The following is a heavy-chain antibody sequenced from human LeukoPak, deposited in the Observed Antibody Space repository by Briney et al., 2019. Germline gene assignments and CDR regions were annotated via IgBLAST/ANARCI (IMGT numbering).Heavy chain of an antibody. CDR2: ISGSGGST. D-gene: IGHD4-11*01. J-gene: IGHJ4*02. CDR3: AKGDAVTTWYFDY. CDR1: GFTFSSYG. V-gene: IGHV3-23*01. Sequence: GGSLRLSCAASGFTFSSYGMSWVRQAPGKGLEWVSAISGSGGSTYYADSVKGRFTISRDNSKNTLYLQMNSLRAEDTAVYYCAKGDAVTTWYFDYWGQGTLVTVSS.